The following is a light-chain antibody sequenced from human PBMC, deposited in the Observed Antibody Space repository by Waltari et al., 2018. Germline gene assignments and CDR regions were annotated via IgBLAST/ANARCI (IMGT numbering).Light chain of an antibody. Sequence: DIQMTQSPSTLSASVGDRVTITCRASQSIRSWLAWYQQKPGKAPKVLIYDASTLESGVSSRFSGSGSGTEFTLTINGLKPDDFATYYCQHYNNYSFGQGTKVEIK. CDR3: QHYNNYS. V-gene: IGKV1-5*01. CDR1: QSIRSW. CDR2: DAS. J-gene: IGKJ1*01.